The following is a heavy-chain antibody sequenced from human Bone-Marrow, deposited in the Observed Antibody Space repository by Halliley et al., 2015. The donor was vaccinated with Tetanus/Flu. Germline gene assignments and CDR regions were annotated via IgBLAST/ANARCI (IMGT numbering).Heavy chain of an antibody. D-gene: IGHD3-10*01. Sequence: QLVQSGAEVKKPGASLKVSCKVSGYSLSELSMHWVRQAPGKGLECMGGFDPEHFDGQKIYAQKFQGRVTMTADTSTDTAYMELSSLRSEDTAAYYCAANYYGSGLPVDYWGQGTLITVSS. V-gene: IGHV1-24*01. J-gene: IGHJ4*02. CDR2: FDPEHFDGQK. CDR3: AANYYGSGLPVDY. CDR1: GYSLSELS.